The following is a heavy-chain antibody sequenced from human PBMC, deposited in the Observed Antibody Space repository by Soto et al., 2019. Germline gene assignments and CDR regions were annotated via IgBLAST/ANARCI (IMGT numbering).Heavy chain of an antibody. Sequence: HPGGSLRLSCAVSGFTFSDHYMDWVRQAPGKGLEWVARSRNKANSYTTEYAASVKGRFIISRDDSENSLYLQMTSLKTEDTAVYYCATTSRGYPRDFDYWGQGTLVTVSS. D-gene: IGHD1-1*01. V-gene: IGHV3-72*01. CDR2: SRNKANSYTT. J-gene: IGHJ4*02. CDR3: ATTSRGYPRDFDY. CDR1: GFTFSDHY.